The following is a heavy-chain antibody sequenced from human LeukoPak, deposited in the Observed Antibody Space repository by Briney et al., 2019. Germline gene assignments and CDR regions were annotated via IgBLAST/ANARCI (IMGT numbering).Heavy chain of an antibody. Sequence: PGGSLRLSCAASGFTFSSYWMHWVRHVPGKGLAWVSRINEVGSATSNADSVKGRFTISRDNAENALYLQMNSLRAEDTAVYYCVRDMFGGRDYWGQGTLVTVSS. CDR3: VRDMFGGRDY. V-gene: IGHV3-74*01. J-gene: IGHJ4*02. CDR2: INEVGSAT. CDR1: GFTFSSYW. D-gene: IGHD3-10*02.